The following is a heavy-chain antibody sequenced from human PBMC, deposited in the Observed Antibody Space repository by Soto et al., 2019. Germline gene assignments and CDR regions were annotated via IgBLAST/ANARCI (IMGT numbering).Heavy chain of an antibody. V-gene: IGHV4-59*11. D-gene: IGHD5-18*01. CDR2: MYSGST. CDR1: GASITTHY. J-gene: IGHJ4*02. CDR3: ARGYGRNFDY. Sequence: SETLSLTCSVSGASITTHYWSWIRQPPGKGLEWMGYMYSGSTNYNPSLKSRVTISVDTSKNQFSLKLSSVTAADTAVYYCARGYGRNFDYWGQGTLVTVSS.